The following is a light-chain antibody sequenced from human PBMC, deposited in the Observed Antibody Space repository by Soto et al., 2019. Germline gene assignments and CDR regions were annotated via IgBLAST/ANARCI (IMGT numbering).Light chain of an antibody. Sequence: IQMTQSPSTLSSSVGDRVTITCRSSQRISKWLAWYQQKPGKAPKVLXWDAYTLQRGVPSRFSGSGSGTEFTLTISSLQPDDFATYYCQQYNGHSTWTFGQGTKVDIK. V-gene: IGKV1-5*01. CDR1: QRISKW. J-gene: IGKJ1*01. CDR3: QQYNGHSTWT. CDR2: DAY.